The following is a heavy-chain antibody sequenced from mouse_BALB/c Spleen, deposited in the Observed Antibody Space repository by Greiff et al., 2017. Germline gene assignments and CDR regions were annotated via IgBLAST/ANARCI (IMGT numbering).Heavy chain of an antibody. J-gene: IGHJ4*01. D-gene: IGHD1-1*01. CDR2: IDPANGNT. CDR3: ARWYYGSSPWQAMDY. CDR1: GFNIKDTY. V-gene: IGHV14-3*02. Sequence: EVQRVESGAELVKPGASVKLSCTASGFNIKDTYMHWVKQRPEQGLEWIGRIDPANGNTKYDPKFQGKATITADTSSNTAYLQLSSLTSEDTAVYYCARWYYGSSPWQAMDYWGQGTSVTVSS.